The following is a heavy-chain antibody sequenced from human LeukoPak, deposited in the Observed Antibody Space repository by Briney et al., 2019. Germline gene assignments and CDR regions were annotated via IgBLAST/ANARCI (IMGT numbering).Heavy chain of an antibody. V-gene: IGHV1-8*01. D-gene: IGHD6-13*01. CDR3: ARGLEGYSSSWYYYYGMDV. Sequence: ASVKVSCKASGYTFTSYDINWVRQATGQGLEWMGWMNPNSGNTGYAQKFQGRVTMTRNTSISTAYMELSSLRSEDTAVYYCARGLEGYSSSWYYYYGMDVWGQGTTVTVSS. J-gene: IGHJ6*02. CDR1: GYTFTSYD. CDR2: MNPNSGNT.